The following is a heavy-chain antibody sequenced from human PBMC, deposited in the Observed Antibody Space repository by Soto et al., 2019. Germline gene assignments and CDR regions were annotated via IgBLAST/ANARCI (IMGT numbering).Heavy chain of an antibody. D-gene: IGHD3-22*01. CDR1: GGTFSSYA. J-gene: IGHJ6*02. CDR3: ASRAQNYDSSGYYYPYYYYYGMDV. Sequence: SVKVSCKASGGTFSSYAISWVRQAPGQGLEWMGGIIPIFGTANYAQKFQGRVTITADKSTSTAYMELSSLRSEDTAVYYCASRAQNYDSSGYYYPYYYYYGMDVWGQGTTVTVSS. V-gene: IGHV1-69*06. CDR2: IIPIFGTA.